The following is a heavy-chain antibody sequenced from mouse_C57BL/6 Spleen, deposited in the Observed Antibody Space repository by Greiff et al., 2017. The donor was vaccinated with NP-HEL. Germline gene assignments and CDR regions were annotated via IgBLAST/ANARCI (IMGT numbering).Heavy chain of an antibody. CDR1: GYTFTTYP. J-gene: IGHJ3*01. D-gene: IGHD2-5*01. CDR3: ARRAYYSNYGFAY. CDR2: FHPYNDDT. V-gene: IGHV1-47*01. Sequence: VKLQESGAELVKPGASVKMSCKASGYTFTTYPIEWMKQNHGKSLEWIGNFHPYNDDTKYNEKFKGKATLTVEKSSSTVYLELSRLTSDASAVYYCARRAYYSNYGFAYWGQGTLVTVSA.